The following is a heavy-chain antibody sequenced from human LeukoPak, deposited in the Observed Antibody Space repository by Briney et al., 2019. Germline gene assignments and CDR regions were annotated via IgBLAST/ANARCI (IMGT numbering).Heavy chain of an antibody. J-gene: IGHJ6*02. D-gene: IGHD6-13*01. CDR3: ATSGYSSSWYDYYGMDV. V-gene: IGHV1-18*01. CDR1: GYTFTSYG. Sequence: GASVKVSCKASGYTFTSYGISWVRQAPGQGLEWMGWISAYNGNTNYAQKLQGRVTMTTDTSTSTAYMELRSLRSDDTAVYYCATSGYSSSWYDYYGMDVWGQGTTVTVSS. CDR2: ISAYNGNT.